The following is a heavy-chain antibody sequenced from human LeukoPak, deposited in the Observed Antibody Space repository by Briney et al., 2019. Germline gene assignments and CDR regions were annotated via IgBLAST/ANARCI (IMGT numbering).Heavy chain of an antibody. CDR2: IYPGDSDT. CDR3: ARATYSSGWRRFDY. J-gene: IGHJ4*02. Sequence: GESLKISCKGSGYSFNTYWIGWVRQMPGKGLEWMGIIYPGDSDTKYSPSFQGQVTISADKSISTAYLQWSSLKASDTAMFYCARATYSSGWRRFDYWGQGTLVTVSS. CDR1: GYSFNTYW. D-gene: IGHD6-19*01. V-gene: IGHV5-51*01.